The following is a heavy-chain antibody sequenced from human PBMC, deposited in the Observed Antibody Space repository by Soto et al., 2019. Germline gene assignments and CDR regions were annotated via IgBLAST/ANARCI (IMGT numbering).Heavy chain of an antibody. CDR2: ITLEGRNK. V-gene: IGHV3-30*18. D-gene: IGHD3-3*01. J-gene: IGHJ3*02. CDR3: AKDRRYYDFWSGYHDAFDI. Sequence: GSLRLSCAASGFTFSSYGMPWVRQAPGKGLGGVAVITLEGRNKYYAESVKGRFTISRDNSKNTLYLQMNSLRAEDTAVYYCAKDRRYYDFWSGYHDAFDIWGQGTMVTVSS. CDR1: GFTFSSYG.